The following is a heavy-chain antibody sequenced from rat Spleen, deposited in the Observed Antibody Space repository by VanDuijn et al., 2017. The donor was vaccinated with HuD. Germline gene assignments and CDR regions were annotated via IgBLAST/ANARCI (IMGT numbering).Heavy chain of an antibody. CDR3: TRSWGYYYDGSPQWFAY. CDR1: GFSLTSNG. D-gene: IGHD1-12*03. Sequence: QVQLKESGPGLVQPSQTLSLTCTVSGFSLTSNGVSWVRQPPGKGLEWMGGIWGDGSTDYNSALKSRLSISRDTSKSQVFLKMNSLQTDDTAIYFCTRSWGYYYDGSPQWFAYWGQGTLVTVSS. J-gene: IGHJ3*01. V-gene: IGHV2-1*01. CDR2: IWGDGST.